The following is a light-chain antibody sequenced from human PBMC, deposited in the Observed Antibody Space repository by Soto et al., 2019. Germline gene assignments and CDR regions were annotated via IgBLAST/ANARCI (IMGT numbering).Light chain of an antibody. Sequence: AIPMTQATSALSAPVGNRVTITCRASQGISNVLGWYQQKPGKATKLLIYAASSLQSGDPSRFSGSASGTAFTLTIRSLQPEDVATDYGLQDYNYPLTFGGGTKVEI. CDR3: LQDYNYPLT. CDR2: AAS. V-gene: IGKV1-6*01. CDR1: QGISNV. J-gene: IGKJ4*01.